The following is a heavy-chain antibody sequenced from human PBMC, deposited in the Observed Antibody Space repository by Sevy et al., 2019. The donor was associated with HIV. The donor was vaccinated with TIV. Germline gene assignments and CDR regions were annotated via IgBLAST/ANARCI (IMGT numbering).Heavy chain of an antibody. CDR2: IKLDGSEK. V-gene: IGHV3-7*03. Sequence: GGSLRLSCAASGFTFSNYWMSWVRQAPGKGLEWVANIKLDGSEKYYVDSVKGRFTISRDNAKNSLYLQMNSLRAEDTALYYCARDCSSTSCLWGLDVWGQGPTVTVSS. CDR1: GFTFSNYW. D-gene: IGHD2-2*01. CDR3: ARDCSSTSCLWGLDV. J-gene: IGHJ6*02.